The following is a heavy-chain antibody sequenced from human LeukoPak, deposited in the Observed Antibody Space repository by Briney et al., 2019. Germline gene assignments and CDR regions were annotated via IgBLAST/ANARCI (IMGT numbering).Heavy chain of an antibody. CDR2: MSGSGGST. CDR1: GFTFSSHA. Sequence: GGSLRLSCAASGFTFSSHAMSWVRQAPGKGLEWVSAMSGSGGSTYYSDSVKGRFTISRDNSKNTLYLQMNGLRAEDTAVYYCAKGYNYAYDYWGQGTLVTVSS. CDR3: AKGYNYAYDY. J-gene: IGHJ4*02. V-gene: IGHV3-23*01. D-gene: IGHD3-16*01.